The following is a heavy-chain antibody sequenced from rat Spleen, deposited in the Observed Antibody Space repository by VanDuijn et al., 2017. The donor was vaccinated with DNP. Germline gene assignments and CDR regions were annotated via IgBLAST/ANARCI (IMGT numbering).Heavy chain of an antibody. CDR3: AGYYYDGSYYYGNFDY. J-gene: IGHJ2*01. Sequence: EVKLVESGGGLVQPGKSLKLSCAASGFTFNNYWMTWIRQAPKKSLEWVATISYDGRDTYYRDSVKGRFTISRDNAKTTLYLQMDSLRSEDTATYYCAGYYYDGSYYYGNFDYWGQGVMVTVSS. V-gene: IGHV5-7*01. D-gene: IGHD1-12*02. CDR1: GFTFNNYW. CDR2: ISYDGRDT.